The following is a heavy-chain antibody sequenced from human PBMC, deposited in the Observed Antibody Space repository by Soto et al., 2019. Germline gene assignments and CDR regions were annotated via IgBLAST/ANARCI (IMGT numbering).Heavy chain of an antibody. V-gene: IGHV6-1*01. J-gene: IGHJ4*02. CDR2: TYYRSKWYS. Sequence: QLQQSGPVLLKPSQTLSLTCAISGDSVSSNSAAWNWIRQSPSRGLEWLGRTYYRSKWYSYYAASVRGRITINADTSKNQFSLHLNSVTPQDTAVYYCARGPSPLAYWGRGTVVTVSS. CDR3: ARGPSPLAY. D-gene: IGHD6-6*01. CDR1: GDSVSSNSAA.